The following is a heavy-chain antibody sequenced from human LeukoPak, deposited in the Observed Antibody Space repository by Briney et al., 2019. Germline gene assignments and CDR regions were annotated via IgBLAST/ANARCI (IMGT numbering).Heavy chain of an antibody. Sequence: GGSLRLSCAASGFTFSSYVMHWVRQAPGKGLEWVAIISYDGSNEYYADSVKGRFTISRDNSKNTLYLQMNSLRAADTAVYYCAREGNVEMATIGQTGAFDIWGQGTMVTVSS. CDR2: ISYDGSNE. CDR1: GFTFSSYV. D-gene: IGHD5-24*01. J-gene: IGHJ3*02. V-gene: IGHV3-30*04. CDR3: AREGNVEMATIGQTGAFDI.